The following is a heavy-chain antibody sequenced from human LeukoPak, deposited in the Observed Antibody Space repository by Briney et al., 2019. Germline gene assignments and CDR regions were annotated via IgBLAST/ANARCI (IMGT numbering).Heavy chain of an antibody. Sequence: GGSLRLSCAASGFTVSSNYMSWVRQAPGKGLEWVSGIYSGGSTYYADSVKGRFAISRENSKNTLYLQMKSLRAEDTAVYYCASGSGSYRTPYYYMDVWGTGTTVTVSS. V-gene: IGHV3-53*01. D-gene: IGHD3-10*01. CDR1: GFTVSSNY. CDR3: ASGSGSYRTPYYYMDV. J-gene: IGHJ6*03. CDR2: IYSGGST.